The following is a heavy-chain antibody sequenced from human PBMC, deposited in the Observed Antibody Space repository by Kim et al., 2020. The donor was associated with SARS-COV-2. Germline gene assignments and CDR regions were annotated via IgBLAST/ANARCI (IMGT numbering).Heavy chain of an antibody. CDR1: GFTFSNFA. CDR3: ARDGVGMHRGRASFDS. Sequence: GGSLRLSCAASGFTFSNFAMNWVRQAPGKGLEWVSYISRSSDAIYYADSVKGRFTISRDNAKNSLFLQMNSLRDDDTAVYYCARDGVGMHRGRASFDSWGQGSLVTVSS. CDR2: ISRSSDAI. J-gene: IGHJ4*02. V-gene: IGHV3-48*02. D-gene: IGHD3-16*01.